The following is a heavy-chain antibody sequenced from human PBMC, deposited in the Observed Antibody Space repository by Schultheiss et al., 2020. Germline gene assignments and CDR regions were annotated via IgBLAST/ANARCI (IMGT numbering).Heavy chain of an antibody. V-gene: IGHV4-31*03. J-gene: IGHJ4*02. CDR2: IYYSGST. Sequence: SQTLSLTCTVSGGSISSGGYYWSWIRQHPGKGLEWIGYIYYSGSTYYNPSLKSRVTISLDTSKNQFSLKLSSVTAADTAVYYCARQTNNQGELPYYFDYWGQGTLVTVSS. D-gene: IGHD1-26*01. CDR1: GGSISSGGYY. CDR3: ARQTNNQGELPYYFDY.